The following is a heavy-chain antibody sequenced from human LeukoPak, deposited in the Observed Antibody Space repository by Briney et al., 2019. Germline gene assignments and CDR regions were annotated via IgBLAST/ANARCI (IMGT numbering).Heavy chain of an antibody. Sequence: PSETLSLTCTVSGGSISSSSYYWGWIRQPPGKGLEWIGGIYYSGSTYYNPSLKSRVTISVDTSKNQFSLKLSSVTAADTAVYYCARIGRGSSGHGDWFDPWGQGTLVTVSS. V-gene: IGHV4-39*01. J-gene: IGHJ5*02. CDR1: GGSISSSSYY. D-gene: IGHD3-22*01. CDR2: IYYSGST. CDR3: ARIGRGSSGHGDWFDP.